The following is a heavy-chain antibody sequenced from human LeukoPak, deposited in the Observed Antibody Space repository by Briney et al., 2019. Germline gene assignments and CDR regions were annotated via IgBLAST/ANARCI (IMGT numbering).Heavy chain of an antibody. CDR3: ASAIGYCSGGSCYEYGMDV. D-gene: IGHD2-15*01. CDR1: GGSISSYY. CDR2: IYYSGST. J-gene: IGHJ6*02. V-gene: IGHV4-59*01. Sequence: SETLSLTCTVSGGSISSYYWSWIRQPPGKGLEWIWYIYYSGSTNYNPSLKSRVTISVDTSKNQFSLKLSSVTAADTAVYYCASAIGYCSGGSCYEYGMDVWGQGTTVTVSS.